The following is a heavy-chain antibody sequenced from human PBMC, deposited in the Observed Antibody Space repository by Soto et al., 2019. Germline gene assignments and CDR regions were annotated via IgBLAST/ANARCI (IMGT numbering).Heavy chain of an antibody. CDR2: ISWDGGST. Sequence: GGSLRLSCAASGFTFDDYTMHWVRQAPGKGLEWVSLISWDGGSTYYADSVKGRFTISRDNSKNSLYLQMNSLRTEDTALYYCAKDSPWGDSSGYPDYWGQGTLVTVSS. CDR1: GFTFDDYT. V-gene: IGHV3-43*01. CDR3: AKDSPWGDSSGYPDY. D-gene: IGHD3-22*01. J-gene: IGHJ4*02.